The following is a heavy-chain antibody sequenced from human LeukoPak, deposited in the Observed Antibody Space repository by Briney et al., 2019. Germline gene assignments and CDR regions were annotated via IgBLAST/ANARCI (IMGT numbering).Heavy chain of an antibody. J-gene: IGHJ4*02. CDR1: EFTFSSYW. V-gene: IGHV3-7*05. Sequence: GGSLRLSCAASEFTFSSYWMSWVRQAPWKGLEWVANIKQDGSEKHYVDSVKGRFTISRDNAKNSLYLQMNSLRAEDTAVFYCARVGTLEAAGSPDYWGQGTLVTVSS. CDR2: IKQDGSEK. CDR3: ARVGTLEAAGSPDY. D-gene: IGHD6-13*01.